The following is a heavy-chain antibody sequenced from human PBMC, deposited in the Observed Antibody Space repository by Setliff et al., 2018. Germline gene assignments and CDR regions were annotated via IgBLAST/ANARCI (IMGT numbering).Heavy chain of an antibody. CDR3: VRDRAAIVVGPPTAAFDI. Sequence: ASVKVSCKASGYTFTGHHLHWVRQAPGQGLEWMGWISGYNGYTVYAQKLQGRVTLTTDTSTGTAYMEVRSLRADDTVQYYCVRDRAAIVVGPPTAAFDIWGQGAMVTVSS. J-gene: IGHJ3*02. CDR2: ISGYNGYT. D-gene: IGHD2-2*01. V-gene: IGHV1-18*04. CDR1: GYTFTGHH.